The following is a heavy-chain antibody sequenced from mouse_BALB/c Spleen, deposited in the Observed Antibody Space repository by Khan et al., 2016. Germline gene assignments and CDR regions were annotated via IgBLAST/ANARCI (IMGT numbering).Heavy chain of an antibody. CDR3: ASQCDSSYVELAC. CDR1: GYAFTNDL. Sequence: QVQLQQSGADLVRPGASVKLSCKASGYAFTNDLIDWVKQRSGQGLDWIGVINPGSGSTNYNEKFKGKATLTADKSSSTAYMQLSSLTSEDSAVYFCASQCDSSYVELACWGQGTLVTVSA. V-gene: IGHV1-54*01. CDR2: INPGSGST. D-gene: IGHD1-1*01. J-gene: IGHJ3*01.